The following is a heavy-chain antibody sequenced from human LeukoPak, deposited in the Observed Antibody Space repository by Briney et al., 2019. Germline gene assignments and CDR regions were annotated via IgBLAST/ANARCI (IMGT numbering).Heavy chain of an antibody. CDR1: GFTFSYYS. CDR3: AKDMTTVVTPYYYYMDV. V-gene: IGHV3-21*06. CDR2: ISESCAHT. D-gene: IGHD4-23*01. J-gene: IGHJ6*03. Sequence: GGSLRLSCAASGFTFSYYSMNWVRQAPGKGLEWVSSISESCAHTFYADSVKGRFIVSRDNAQNSLYLEMNSLRLEDTAVYYCAKDMTTVVTPYYYYMDVWGKGTPVTVSS.